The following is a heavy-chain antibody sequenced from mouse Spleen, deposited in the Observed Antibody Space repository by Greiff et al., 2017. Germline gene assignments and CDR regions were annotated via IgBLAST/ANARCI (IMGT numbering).Heavy chain of an antibody. Sequence: VQLQQPGAELVRPGASLKLSCTASGYSFTSYWMNWVHQRPGQGLEWVGMIHPSDSDTRLNQKFKDKATLTVDKSSSTYYMQLSSPTSEDSADYYCARGPHSMDYWGQGTSVTVSS. V-gene: IGHV1-74*01. CDR3: ARGPHSMDY. CDR1: GYSFTSYW. CDR2: IHPSDSDT. J-gene: IGHJ4*01.